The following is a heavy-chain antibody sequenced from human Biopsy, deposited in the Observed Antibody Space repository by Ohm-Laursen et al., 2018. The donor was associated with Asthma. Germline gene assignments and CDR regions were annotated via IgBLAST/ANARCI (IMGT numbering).Heavy chain of an antibody. CDR3: ARTFHFWSPYHAEHYQL. V-gene: IGHV3-7*01. Sequence: SPRLSCSAPGFTFGDYWMSWVRQVPGKGLEWVANIKHDGTEKNHVDSLKGRFTISRDNAKNSLYLQMNSLRAEDTAVYYCARTFHFWSPYHAEHYQLWGQGTLVTVPS. CDR2: IKHDGTEK. D-gene: IGHD3-3*02. CDR1: GFTFGDYW. J-gene: IGHJ1*01.